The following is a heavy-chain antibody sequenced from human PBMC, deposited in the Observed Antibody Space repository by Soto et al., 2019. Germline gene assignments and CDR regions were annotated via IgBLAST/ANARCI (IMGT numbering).Heavy chain of an antibody. CDR2: VSIKNSES. V-gene: IGHV1-18*01. CDR3: ARNMSRTLTSAFAY. Sequence: QVQLVQSGGEVKKPGASVRVSCKASGYTFTVYGISWVRQAPGQGLEWMGWVSIKNSESNHAEILQDRITMTTDKSTRAAYRELGTLRSDAAAVYDCARNMSRTLTSAFAYWVEGTLVVVSS. J-gene: IGHJ4*02. CDR1: GYTFTVYG. D-gene: IGHD4-17*01.